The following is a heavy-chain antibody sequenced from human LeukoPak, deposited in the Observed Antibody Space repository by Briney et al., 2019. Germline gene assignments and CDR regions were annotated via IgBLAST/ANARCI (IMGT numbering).Heavy chain of an antibody. V-gene: IGHV4-34*01. D-gene: IGHD2-15*01. CDR1: GGSFSGYY. CDR3: ARGRIRGWFDP. Sequence: SETLSLTCAVYGGSFSGYYWSWIRQPPGKGLEWIGEINHSGSTNYNPSLKSRVTISVDTSKNQFSLKLSSVTAADTAVYYRARGRIRGWFDPWGQGTLVTVSS. J-gene: IGHJ5*02. CDR2: INHSGST.